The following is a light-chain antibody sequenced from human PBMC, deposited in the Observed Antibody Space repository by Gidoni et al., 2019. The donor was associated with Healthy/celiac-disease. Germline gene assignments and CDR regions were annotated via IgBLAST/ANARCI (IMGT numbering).Light chain of an antibody. CDR3: SSYTSSSTLYV. CDR2: DVS. V-gene: IGLV2-14*01. CDR1: SSDVGGYTY. Sequence: QSALTQPASLSGSPGQSITISCTGTSSDVGGYTYVSWYPPHPGKAPKLMIYDVSNRPSGVSNRFSGSKSGNTASLTISGLQAEDEADYYCSSYTSSSTLYVFGTGPKVTVL. J-gene: IGLJ1*01.